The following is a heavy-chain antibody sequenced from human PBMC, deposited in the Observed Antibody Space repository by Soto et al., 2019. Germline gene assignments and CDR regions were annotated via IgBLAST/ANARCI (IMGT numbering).Heavy chain of an antibody. J-gene: IGHJ4*02. CDR3: ARQAYSGSYYPDY. V-gene: IGHV5-51*01. CDR2: IYPGDSDT. CDR1: GYSFTSYW. D-gene: IGHD1-26*01. Sequence: GESLKISCKCSGYSFTSYWIGLVRQMPGKGLEWMGIIYPGDSDTRYSPSFQGQVTISADKSISTAYLQWSSLKASDTAMYYCARQAYSGSYYPDYWGQGTLVTVSS.